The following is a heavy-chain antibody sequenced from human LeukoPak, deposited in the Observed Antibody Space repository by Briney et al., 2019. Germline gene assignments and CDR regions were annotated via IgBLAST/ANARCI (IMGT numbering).Heavy chain of an antibody. J-gene: IGHJ6*02. CDR3: ARGTERTGVGTRYYYDMGV. CDR1: GLTHSSYA. CDR2: IPYDGSNK. Sequence: LRLLCASCGLTHSSYAMHWVRQAPGKGLEWGAVIPYDGSNKYYADSAKGRHTISRHNYKNRLYVQMNTVSAEDTAVYYCARGTERTGVGTRYYYDMGVWGQGTTVTVSS. D-gene: IGHD2-8*01. V-gene: IGHV3-30-3*01.